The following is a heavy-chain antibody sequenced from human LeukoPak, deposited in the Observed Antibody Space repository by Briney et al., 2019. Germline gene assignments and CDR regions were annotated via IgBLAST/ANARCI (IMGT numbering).Heavy chain of an antibody. CDR1: GYTFTSYH. D-gene: IGHD2-15*01. J-gene: IGHJ5*02. CDR3: ARDRGYCNGGSCYWFDP. Sequence: ASVTVSCTASGYTFTSYHMHWVRQAPGQGLEWMGKINPSGGSTSYAQKFQGRVTMTRDTSTSKVYMELSSLRSEDTAVYYCARDRGYCNGGSCYWFDPWGQGTLVTVSS. CDR2: INPSGGST. V-gene: IGHV1-46*01.